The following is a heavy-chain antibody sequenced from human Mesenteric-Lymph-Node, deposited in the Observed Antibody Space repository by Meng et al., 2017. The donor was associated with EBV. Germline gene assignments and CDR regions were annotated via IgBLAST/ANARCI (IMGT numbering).Heavy chain of an antibody. Sequence: QLSGGWPRTGESEETLSLTCAVSGGSISSGGYYWSWIRQPPGKGLEWLGYIYYSGSTYYNPSLKSRVTISVDTSKNQFSLKLSSVTAADTAVYYCARGSRDGYNLDYWGQGTLVTVSS. CDR1: GGSISSGGYY. V-gene: IGHV4-30-4*01. CDR2: IYYSGST. CDR3: ARGSRDGYNLDY. J-gene: IGHJ4*02. D-gene: IGHD5-24*01.